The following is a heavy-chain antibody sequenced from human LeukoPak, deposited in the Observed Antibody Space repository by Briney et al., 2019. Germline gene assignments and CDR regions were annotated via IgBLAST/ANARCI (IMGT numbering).Heavy chain of an antibody. CDR1: GGSIKSNNW. Sequence: PSETLSLTCAVSGGSIKSNNWWSWVRQPPGKGLEWIGEIYHSGSTNYNPSLKSRVTISVDKSKNQFSLKLSSVTAADTAVYYCARIYRGPPYPGYFDYWGQGTLVTVSS. CDR3: ARIYRGPPYPGYFDY. D-gene: IGHD1-26*01. J-gene: IGHJ4*02. V-gene: IGHV4-4*02. CDR2: IYHSGST.